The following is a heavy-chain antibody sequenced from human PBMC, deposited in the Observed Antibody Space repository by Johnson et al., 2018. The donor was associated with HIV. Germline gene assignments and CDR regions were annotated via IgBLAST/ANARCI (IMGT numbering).Heavy chain of an antibody. CDR1: GFTFSSYG. CDR2: IRYDGSNK. J-gene: IGHJ3*02. V-gene: IGHV3-30*02. CDR3: PVDTEAFDI. D-gene: IGHD1-14*01. Sequence: QVQLVESGGGVVQPGRSLRLSCAASGFTFSSYGMHWVRQAPGKGLEWVAFIRYDGSNKYYADSVKGRFTISRDNSKNTLYLQMNSLRAEDMAVYYCPVDTEAFDIWGQGTMVTVSS.